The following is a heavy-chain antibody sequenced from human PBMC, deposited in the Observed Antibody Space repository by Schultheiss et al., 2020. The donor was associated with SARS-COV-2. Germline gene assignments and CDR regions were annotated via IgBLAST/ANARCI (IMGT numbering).Heavy chain of an antibody. J-gene: IGHJ5*02. CDR1: GYTFTSYY. Sequence: ASVKVSCKASGYTFTSYYMHWVRQAPGQGLEWMGWINPNSGGTNYAQKFQGWVTMTRNTSISTAYMELSSLRSEDTAVYYCARYYGGNSRWFDPWGQGTLVTVS. CDR3: ARYYGGNSRWFDP. CDR2: INPNSGGT. D-gene: IGHD4-23*01. V-gene: IGHV1-2*04.